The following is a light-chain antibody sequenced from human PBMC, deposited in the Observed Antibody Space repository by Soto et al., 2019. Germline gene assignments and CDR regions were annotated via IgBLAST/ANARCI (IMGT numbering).Light chain of an antibody. CDR2: GAS. J-gene: IGKJ1*01. CDR3: QQYNNWPPDRT. CDR1: QSVGSN. Sequence: EIVMTQSPATLSVSPGERATLSCRASQSVGSNLAWYQQKPGQAPRPLIYGASTRATGTPARFSGSGSGTEFTLTISSLQSEDFAIYFCQQYNNWPPDRTFGQGTKVEIK. V-gene: IGKV3-15*01.